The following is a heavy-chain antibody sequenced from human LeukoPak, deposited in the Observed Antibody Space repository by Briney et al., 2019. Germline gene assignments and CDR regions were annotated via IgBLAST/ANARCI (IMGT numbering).Heavy chain of an antibody. V-gene: IGHV1-18*01. J-gene: IGHJ4*02. Sequence: ASVKVSCKASGYPFSTYGISWVRQAPGQGLQWMAWISTHNGKTDYAQNFQDRVTVTRDTSTSTVYMELRSLRSDDTAVYYCARDTRGPIFGEFDYWGQGTLVTVSS. CDR3: ARDTRGPIFGEFDY. CDR1: GYPFSTYG. D-gene: IGHD3-10*01. CDR2: ISTHNGKT.